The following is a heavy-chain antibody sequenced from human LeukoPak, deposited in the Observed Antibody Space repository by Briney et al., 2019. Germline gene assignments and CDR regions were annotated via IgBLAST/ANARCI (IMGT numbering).Heavy chain of an antibody. J-gene: IGHJ6*03. Sequence: GASVKVSCKASGYTFTGNYMHWVRQARGQGLEWMGWINPNSGGTNYAQKFQGRVTMTRDTSISTAYMELSRLRSDDTAVYYCARDKVGYYYYMDVWGKGTTVTVSS. CDR1: GYTFTGNY. CDR2: INPNSGGT. CDR3: ARDKVGYYYYMDV. D-gene: IGHD1-26*01. V-gene: IGHV1-2*02.